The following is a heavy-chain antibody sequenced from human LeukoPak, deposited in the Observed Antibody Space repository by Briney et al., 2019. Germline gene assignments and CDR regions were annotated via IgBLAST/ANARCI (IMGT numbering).Heavy chain of an antibody. D-gene: IGHD1-26*01. CDR1: GYTFTGYY. Sequence: ASVKVSCKASGYTFTGYYMHWVRQAPGQGLEWMGRINPNSGGTNYAQKFQGRVTMTRDTSISTAYMELSRLRSDDTAVYYCAREFMGATSLDYWGQGTLVTVSS. CDR2: INPNSGGT. J-gene: IGHJ4*02. V-gene: IGHV1-2*02. CDR3: AREFMGATSLDY.